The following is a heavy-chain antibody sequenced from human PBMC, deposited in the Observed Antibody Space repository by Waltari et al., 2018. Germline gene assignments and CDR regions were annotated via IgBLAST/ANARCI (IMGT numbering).Heavy chain of an antibody. CDR1: GFTFSSYA. Sequence: EVQLLESGGGLVQPGGSLRLSCAASGFTFSSYAMSWVRQAPGKGLEWVSVVYGDGSGKYYADSVKGRFTISRDNSKSTLYLQMNSLRAEDTAVYYCAKGVGATTSAFEIWGQGTMVTVSS. V-gene: IGHV3-23*03. CDR3: AKGVGATTSAFEI. J-gene: IGHJ3*02. D-gene: IGHD1-26*01. CDR2: VYGDGSGK.